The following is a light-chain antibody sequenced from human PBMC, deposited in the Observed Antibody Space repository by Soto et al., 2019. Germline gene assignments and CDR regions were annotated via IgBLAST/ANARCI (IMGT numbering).Light chain of an antibody. CDR1: SSNIGAGYD. Sequence: QSVLTQPPSVSGAPGQRVTISCTGSSSNIGAGYDVHWYQQLPGTAPKLLIYGNSNRPSGVPDRFSGSKSGTSASLAITGVEAEDEADYYCQSYDSTLSGWVFGGGTKRTVL. CDR2: GNS. V-gene: IGLV1-40*01. CDR3: QSYDSTLSGWV. J-gene: IGLJ3*02.